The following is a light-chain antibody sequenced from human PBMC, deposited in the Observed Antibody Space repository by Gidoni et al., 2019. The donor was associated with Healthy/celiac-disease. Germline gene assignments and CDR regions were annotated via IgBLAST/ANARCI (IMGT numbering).Light chain of an antibody. Sequence: VLTQSPATLSLSPGERATLSCRASQRVSSYLAWYQQKPGQAPRLLIYDASNRATGIPARFRGSGSGTDFTLTISSLEPEDFAVYYCQQRSNWPPTFGQXTKVEIK. CDR3: QQRSNWPPT. V-gene: IGKV3-11*01. J-gene: IGKJ1*01. CDR1: QRVSSY. CDR2: DAS.